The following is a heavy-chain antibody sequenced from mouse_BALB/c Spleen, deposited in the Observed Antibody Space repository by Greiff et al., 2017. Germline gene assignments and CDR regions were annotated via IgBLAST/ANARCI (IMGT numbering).Heavy chain of an antibody. CDR3: AREDGTWFAY. Sequence: VKLVESGPGLVAPSQSLSITCTVSGSSLTSYGVHWVRQPPGKGLEWLGVIWAGGSTNYNSALMSRLSISKDNSKSQVFLKMNSLQTDDTAMYYCAREDGTWFAYWGQGTLSLSLQ. J-gene: IGHJ3*01. CDR1: GSSLTSYG. D-gene: IGHD1-1*01. V-gene: IGHV2-9*02. CDR2: IWAGGST.